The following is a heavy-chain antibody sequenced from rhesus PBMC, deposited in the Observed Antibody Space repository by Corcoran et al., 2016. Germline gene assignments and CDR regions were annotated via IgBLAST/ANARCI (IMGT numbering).Heavy chain of an antibody. CDR3: AKPPMGY. D-gene: IGHD4-17*01. CDR1: GFTFSSYG. V-gene: IGHV3S5*01. J-gene: IGHJ4*01. CDR2: INSGGGST. Sequence: EVQLVETGGGLVQPGGSLKLSCAASGFTFSSYGMSCVRQAPGKGLEWVAAINSGGGSTYYADSVKGRFTISRYNSKNTLSLQMNSLRAEDTAVYYCAKPPMGYWGQGVLVTVSS.